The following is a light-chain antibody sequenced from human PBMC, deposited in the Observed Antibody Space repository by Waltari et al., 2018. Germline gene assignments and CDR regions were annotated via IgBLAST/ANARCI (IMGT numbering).Light chain of an antibody. J-gene: IGKJ1*01. CDR1: QDISNY. Sequence: DIQMTQSPSSLSASVGDRVTITCQASQDISNYLNWYQQKPGKAPKLLIYDASNLETGVPSRFSGSGSATDFTFTISSLQPEDIATYYCQQYDNLPGTFGQGTKVEIK. CDR3: QQYDNLPGT. CDR2: DAS. V-gene: IGKV1-33*01.